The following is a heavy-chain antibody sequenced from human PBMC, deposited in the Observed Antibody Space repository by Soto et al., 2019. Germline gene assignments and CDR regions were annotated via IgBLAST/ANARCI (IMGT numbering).Heavy chain of an antibody. CDR1: GYTFTTYD. J-gene: IGHJ5*02. CDR2: MSPNSGNT. CDR3: ARGGYSSSREFDL. V-gene: IGHV1-8*01. D-gene: IGHD6-6*01. Sequence: QVQLVQSGAEVKKPGASVRVSCKASGYTFTTYDINWVRQATGQGLEWMGWMSPNSGNTGFAQKFLGRITMTTNTTITTAYMELSSLRSDDSAEYYCARGGYSSSREFDLWGQGTLVTVSP.